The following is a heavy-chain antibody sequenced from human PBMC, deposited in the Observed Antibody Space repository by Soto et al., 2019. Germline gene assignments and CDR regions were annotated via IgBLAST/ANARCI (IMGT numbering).Heavy chain of an antibody. J-gene: IGHJ5*02. CDR3: ARDLGLDRFGASRGRWFDP. Sequence: ASVKVSCKASGYTFTTYAIHWVRQAPGQRLEWMGWINAGNGNRRYSQKFQGRVTFTRDASATTAYMELSSLGSEDTAVYYCARDLGLDRFGASRGRWFDPWGQGTLVTVSS. CDR2: INAGNGNR. D-gene: IGHD3-10*01. V-gene: IGHV1-3*01. CDR1: GYTFTTYA.